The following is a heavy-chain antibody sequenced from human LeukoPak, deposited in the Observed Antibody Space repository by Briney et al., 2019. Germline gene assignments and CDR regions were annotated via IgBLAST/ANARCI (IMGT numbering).Heavy chain of an antibody. CDR1: GYTFTSYY. Sequence: GASVKVSCKASGYTFTSYYMHWVRQAPGQGLEWMGIINPSGGSTSYAQKFQGRVTMTRDTSTSTVYMELSSLRSEDTAVYYCARDSGHDYVWGSYRSAPAILDYWGQGTLVTVSS. CDR3: ARDSGHDYVWGSYRSAPAILDY. J-gene: IGHJ4*02. CDR2: INPSGGST. V-gene: IGHV1-46*01. D-gene: IGHD3-16*02.